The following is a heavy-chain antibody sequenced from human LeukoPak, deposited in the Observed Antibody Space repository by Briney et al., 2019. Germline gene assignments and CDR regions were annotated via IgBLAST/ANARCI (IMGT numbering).Heavy chain of an antibody. D-gene: IGHD4-17*01. V-gene: IGHV3-43*01. CDR2: INWDGGVT. J-gene: IGHJ4*02. CDR3: AKATATVTTLSAFDY. CDR1: GFTFDDHT. Sequence: PGGSLRLSCAASGFTFDDHTMYWVRQTPGKGLEWVSLINWDGGVTYYMDSVKGRFTISSGNSKNSLYLQMISLRTEDTAMYYCAKATATVTTLSAFDYWGRGTLVTVSS.